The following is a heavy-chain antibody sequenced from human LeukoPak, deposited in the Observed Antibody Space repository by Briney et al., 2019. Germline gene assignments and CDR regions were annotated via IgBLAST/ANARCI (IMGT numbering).Heavy chain of an antibody. J-gene: IGHJ4*02. V-gene: IGHV4-31*03. Sequence: SETLSLTCTVSGGSISSGGYYWSWIRQHPGTGLEWIGYIYSRGSTYFNPSLKSRVTISVDTSSNQLSLKLSSVTAADTAVYYCARAVAGTWGFDYWGQGTLVTVSS. D-gene: IGHD6-19*01. CDR2: IYSRGST. CDR1: GGSISSGGYY. CDR3: ARAVAGTWGFDY.